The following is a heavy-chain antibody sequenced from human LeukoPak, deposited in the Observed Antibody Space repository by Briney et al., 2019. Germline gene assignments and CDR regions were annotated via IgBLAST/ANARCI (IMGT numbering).Heavy chain of an antibody. J-gene: IGHJ6*02. V-gene: IGHV1-24*01. CDR2: FDPEDGET. D-gene: IGHD6-13*01. CDR3: ASQIAAAGLRSYYGMDV. CDR1: GCTLTELS. Sequence: ASVKVSCKVSGCTLTELSMHWVRQAPGKGLEWMGGFDPEDGETIYAQKFQGRVTMTEDTSTDTAYMELRSPRSDDTAVYYCASQIAAAGLRSYYGMDVWGQGTTVTVSS.